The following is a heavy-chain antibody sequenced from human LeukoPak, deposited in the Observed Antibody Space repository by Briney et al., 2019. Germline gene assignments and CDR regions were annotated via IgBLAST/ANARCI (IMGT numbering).Heavy chain of an antibody. CDR1: GGSFSGYY. D-gene: IGHD2-15*01. CDR2: INHSGST. V-gene: IGHV4-34*01. J-gene: IGHJ4*02. CDR3: ATSGGSGRLYDY. Sequence: SETLSLTCAVYGGSFSGYYWSWIRQPPGKGLEWIGEINHSGSTNYNPSLKSRVTTSVDTSQNQCSLKLSAVTAAHTAVYYCATSGGSGRLYDYWGQGTLVTVSS.